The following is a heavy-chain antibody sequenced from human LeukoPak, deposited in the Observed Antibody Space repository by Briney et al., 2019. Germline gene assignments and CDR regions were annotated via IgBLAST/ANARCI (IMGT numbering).Heavy chain of an antibody. V-gene: IGHV1-58*01. J-gene: IGHJ4*02. CDR1: GFTFTSSA. Sequence: SVKVSCKASGFTFTSSAVRWVRQARGQRLEWIGWIVVGSGNTNYAQKFQERVTITRDMSTSTVYMELSSLRSKDTAVYYCARARIVGAKPLDYWGQGTLVTVSS. D-gene: IGHD1-26*01. CDR3: ARARIVGAKPLDY. CDR2: IVVGSGNT.